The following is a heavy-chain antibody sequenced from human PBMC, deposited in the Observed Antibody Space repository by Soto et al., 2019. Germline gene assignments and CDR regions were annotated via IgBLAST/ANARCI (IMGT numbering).Heavy chain of an antibody. V-gene: IGHV1-18*01. CDR2: VSAYNRNT. Sequence: QVQLVQSGPEVKKPGASVKVSCKGSGYTVSNYGVTWVRQAPGQGLERLGWVSAYNRNTDYAQTFEDRATMTIDTSTNTAYLELRGLTPDDTAVYYCARERRWEPLLYWGQGTL. J-gene: IGHJ4*02. D-gene: IGHD1-26*01. CDR1: GYTVSNYG. CDR3: ARERRWEPLLY.